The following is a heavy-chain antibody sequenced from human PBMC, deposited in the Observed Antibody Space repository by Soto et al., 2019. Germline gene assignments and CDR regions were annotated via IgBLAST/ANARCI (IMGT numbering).Heavy chain of an antibody. V-gene: IGHV3-72*01. J-gene: IGHJ3*01. Sequence: EVQLVESGGGLVQPGGSLRLSCAASGFSLSDYYLDWVRQASGKGLEWVGRTRNRANSYTTEYAGSVKGRFSITRDDSKKSLYLQMNSLRTEDTAVYYCARGAGTWDAYDLWGQGAMVTVSS. CDR3: ARGAGTWDAYDL. CDR1: GFSLSDYY. CDR2: TRNRANSYTT.